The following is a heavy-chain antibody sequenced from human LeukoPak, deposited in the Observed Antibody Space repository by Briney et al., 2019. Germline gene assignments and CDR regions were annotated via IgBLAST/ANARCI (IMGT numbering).Heavy chain of an antibody. CDR2: ISGSGGST. V-gene: IGHV3-23*01. CDR3: AKRGSGSKPYYYYMDV. D-gene: IGHD3-10*01. CDR1: GFTFSSYA. Sequence: GGSLRLSCAASGFTFSSYAMSWVRQAPGKGLEWVSAISGSGGSTYYADSVKGRFTISRDNSKNTLYLQMNSLRAEDTAVYYCAKRGSGSKPYYYYMDVWGKGTTVTISS. J-gene: IGHJ6*03.